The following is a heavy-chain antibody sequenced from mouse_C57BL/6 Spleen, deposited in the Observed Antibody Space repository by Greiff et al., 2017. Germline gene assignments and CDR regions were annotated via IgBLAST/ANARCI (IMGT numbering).Heavy chain of an antibody. CDR3: ARGGSSGPFAY. CDR2: IDTSDSYT. Sequence: VQLQQPGAELVKPGASVKLSCKASGYTFTSYWMQWVKQRPGQGLEWIGEIDTSDSYTNYTQKFKGKATLTVDTSASTAYMQLSSLTSEDSAVYYCARGGSSGPFAYWGQGTLVTVSA. V-gene: IGHV1-50*01. D-gene: IGHD3-2*02. J-gene: IGHJ3*01. CDR1: GYTFTSYW.